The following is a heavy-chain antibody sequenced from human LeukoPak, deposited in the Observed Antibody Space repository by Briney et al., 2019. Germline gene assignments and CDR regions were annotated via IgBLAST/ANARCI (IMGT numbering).Heavy chain of an antibody. J-gene: IGHJ6*03. CDR2: IYYSGST. D-gene: IGHD5-18*01. CDR3: ARGYSYGHAYYYYYYMDV. Sequence: SETLSLTCTVSGGSISSYYWSWIRQPPGKGLEWIGYIYYSGSTNYNPSLKSRVTISVDTSKNQFSLKLSSVTAADTAVYYCARGYSYGHAYYYYYYMDVWGKGTTVTISS. V-gene: IGHV4-59*08. CDR1: GGSISSYY.